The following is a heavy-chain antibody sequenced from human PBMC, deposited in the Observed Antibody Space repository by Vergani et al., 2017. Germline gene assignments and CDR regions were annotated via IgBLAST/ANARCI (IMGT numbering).Heavy chain of an antibody. CDR3: ARENGGNFYYYYMDV. D-gene: IGHD3-16*01. Sequence: QLQLQESGPGLVKPSETLSLTCTVSGGSISSYYWNWIRQPPGKGLEWIGYIYDNGNTNYNPSLKSRVTISVDTSKKQFSLKLSSVTAADTAAYYCARENGGNFYYYYMDVWGKGTTVTVSS. J-gene: IGHJ6*03. CDR1: GGSISSYY. CDR2: IYDNGNT. V-gene: IGHV4-59*01.